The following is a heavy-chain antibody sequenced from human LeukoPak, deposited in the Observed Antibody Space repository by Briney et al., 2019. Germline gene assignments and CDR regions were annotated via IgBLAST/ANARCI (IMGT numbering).Heavy chain of an antibody. CDR1: GFTFSGFG. Sequence: GGALRLSCAASGFTFSGFGMHWVRQAPGKGLEWVAFIRYDASNKYYADSVKGRFTISRDNSKNTLYLQMNSPRAEDTAVYYCATDVHPGNNWFDPWGQGTLVTVSS. D-gene: IGHD1-1*01. CDR2: IRYDASNK. J-gene: IGHJ5*02. V-gene: IGHV3-30*02. CDR3: ATDVHPGNNWFDP.